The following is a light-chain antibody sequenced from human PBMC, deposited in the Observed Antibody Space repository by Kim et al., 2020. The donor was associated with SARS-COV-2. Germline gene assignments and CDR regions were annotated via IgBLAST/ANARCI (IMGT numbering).Light chain of an antibody. CDR1: QRVGIK. J-gene: IGKJ5*01. Sequence: VCPGERVTLSCRASQRVGIKLAWYQQKPGQAPRLLIYDASTRATGFPARFSGSGSGTDFTLTISSLVPEDFAVYYCQHRINWPPFFGPGTRLEIK. CDR2: DAS. V-gene: IGKV3-11*01. CDR3: QHRINWPPF.